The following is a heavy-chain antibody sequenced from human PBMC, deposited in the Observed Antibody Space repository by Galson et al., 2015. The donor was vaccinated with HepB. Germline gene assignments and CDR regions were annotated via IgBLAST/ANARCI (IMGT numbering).Heavy chain of an antibody. V-gene: IGHV3-23*01. D-gene: IGHD3-3*01. CDR3: AKSRGVVVGPFYY. CDR1: GFTFSSYA. Sequence: SLRLSCAVSGFTFSSYAMSWVRQAPGRGLEWVSTISASGGGTYYADSVKGRLTISRDNSKNTLYLQMNSLRAEDTAVYHCAKSRGVVVGPFYYWGQGTLVTVSS. CDR2: ISASGGGT. J-gene: IGHJ4*02.